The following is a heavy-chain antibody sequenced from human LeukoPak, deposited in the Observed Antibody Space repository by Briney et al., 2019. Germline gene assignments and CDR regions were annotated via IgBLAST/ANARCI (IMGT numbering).Heavy chain of an antibody. CDR1: GYTFTSYY. CDR2: INPSGGST. D-gene: IGHD3-9*01. V-gene: IGHV1-46*01. Sequence: ASVKVSCKASGYTFTSYYMHWVRQAPGQGLEWMGIINPSGGSTSYAQKFQGRATMTRDTSTSTVYMELSSLRSEDTAVYYCASAQKGQTYYDILTGYYGAAWFDPWGQGILVTVSS. J-gene: IGHJ5*02. CDR3: ASAQKGQTYYDILTGYYGAAWFDP.